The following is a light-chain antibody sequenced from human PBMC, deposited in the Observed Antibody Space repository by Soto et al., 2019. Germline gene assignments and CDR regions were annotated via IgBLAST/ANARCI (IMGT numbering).Light chain of an antibody. J-gene: IGLJ3*02. V-gene: IGLV3-1*01. CDR2: QDN. CDR3: QTWDSNSPW. Sequence: SYELTQPPSVSVSPGQTASITCSGDKLGERYACWYQQKPGQSPVLVIYQDNRRPSGIPERFSGSNSGNSATLTIRGTQAMDEADYYCQTWDSNSPWFGGGTKLTVL. CDR1: KLGERY.